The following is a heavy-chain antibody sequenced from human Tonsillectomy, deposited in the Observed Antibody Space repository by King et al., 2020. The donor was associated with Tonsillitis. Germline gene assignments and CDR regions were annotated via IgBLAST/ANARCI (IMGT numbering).Heavy chain of an antibody. D-gene: IGHD3-10*01. V-gene: IGHV3-30-3*01. J-gene: IGHJ6*02. CDR1: GFTFNSHS. CDR2: ISFDGGNK. CDR3: ARRIMGLWFSPEDYYYGMDV. Sequence: VQLVESGGGVVQPGRSLRLSCAASGFTFNSHSMDWVRQAPGKGLEWVAIISFDGGNKYYADSVKGRFTISRDNSKNTLYLQMNSLRTEDTAVYYCARRIMGLWFSPEDYYYGMDVWGQGTTVTVPS.